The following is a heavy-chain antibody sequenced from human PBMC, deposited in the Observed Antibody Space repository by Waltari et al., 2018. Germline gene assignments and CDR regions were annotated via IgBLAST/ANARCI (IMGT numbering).Heavy chain of an antibody. Sequence: VQLLESGGGVVQPGGSLRLSCATSGFTFSSYGMHWARRGPGKGLEGVAFIGYDKNEKYYQDSVKGRFTISRDNSRNNLYLQMDSLTPEDTGVYYCAAYTGSPSRPGPPSLWGRGTLVTVAS. J-gene: IGHJ4*02. CDR2: IGYDKNEK. V-gene: IGHV3-30*02. CDR1: GFTFSSYG. D-gene: IGHD1-26*01. CDR3: AAYTGSPSRPGPPSL.